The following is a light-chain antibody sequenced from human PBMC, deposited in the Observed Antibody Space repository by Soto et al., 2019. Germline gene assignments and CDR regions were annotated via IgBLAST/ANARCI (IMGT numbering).Light chain of an antibody. CDR1: QSIISNY. J-gene: IGKJ1*01. CDR2: GST. Sequence: EIVLTQSPGTLSLSPGERATLSCRASQSIISNYLAWYQGRPGQAPRLLIYGSTSRATGIPARFSGSGSGTDFTLTITRLESEAFAVYYCQQYGSSPPTFGQGTKVEIK. V-gene: IGKV3-20*01. CDR3: QQYGSSPPT.